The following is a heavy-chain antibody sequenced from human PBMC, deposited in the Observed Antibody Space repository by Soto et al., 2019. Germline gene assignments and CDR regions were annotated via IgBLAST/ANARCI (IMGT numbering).Heavy chain of an antibody. CDR1: GFTFSSYA. Sequence: PGGSLRLSCAASGFTFSSYAMHWVRQAPGMGLEWVAAISSDGRNTYYAESAKGRFTITRDNSKNTLSLQMDSLRAEDTALYYCARALYSNFLHFDYWGQGTLVTVSS. J-gene: IGHJ4*02. CDR2: ISSDGRNT. D-gene: IGHD4-4*01. V-gene: IGHV3-30*04. CDR3: ARALYSNFLHFDY.